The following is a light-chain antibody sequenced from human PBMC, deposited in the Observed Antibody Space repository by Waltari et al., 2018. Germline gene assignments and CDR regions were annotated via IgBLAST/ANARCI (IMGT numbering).Light chain of an antibody. V-gene: IGKV3-20*01. J-gene: IGKJ1*01. CDR3: QQYGSSPWT. CDR1: QSVSSSY. CDR2: GAS. Sequence: EIVLTQSPGTLSLSPGERATLSCRASQSVSSSYLAWYQQKPGQAPRVLIHGASNRATGISDRFSGSGSGTDFTLTISRLEPEDFAVYYCQQYGSSPWTFGQGTKVESK.